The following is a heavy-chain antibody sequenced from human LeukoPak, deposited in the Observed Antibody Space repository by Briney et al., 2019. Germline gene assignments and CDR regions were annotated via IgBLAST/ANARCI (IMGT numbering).Heavy chain of an antibody. CDR3: ARDMRAVAGTLDAFDI. V-gene: IGHV1-46*01. Sequence: ASVKVSCKASGYTFTSYYMHWVRQAPGQGLEWMGIINPSGGSTSYAQKFQGRVTMTRDTSTSTVYMELSSLRSEDTAVYYCARDMRAVAGTLDAFDIWGQGTMVTVSS. CDR2: INPSGGST. D-gene: IGHD6-19*01. J-gene: IGHJ3*02. CDR1: GYTFTSYY.